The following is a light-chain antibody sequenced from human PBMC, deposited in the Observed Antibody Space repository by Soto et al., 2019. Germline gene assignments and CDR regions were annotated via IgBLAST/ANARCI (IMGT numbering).Light chain of an antibody. CDR3: SSYSTGGPFV. CDR2: VVS. Sequence: QSVLAQPASRYGAPVRSIAISCTRTSRAVGGYNYVSWYQQLPGKAPKLLSPVVSNRPSGFSHRFSGSKSGNTASLTISGLQVEDEADYYCSSYSTGGPFVFGTGTKVTVL. V-gene: IGLV2-14*01. J-gene: IGLJ1*01. CDR1: SRAVGGYNY.